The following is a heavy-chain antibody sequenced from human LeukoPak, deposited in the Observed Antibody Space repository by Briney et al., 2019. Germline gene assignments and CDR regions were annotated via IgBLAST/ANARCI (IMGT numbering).Heavy chain of an antibody. CDR1: GGSFSGYY. Sequence: SGTLSLTCAVYGGSFSGYYWSWIRQPPGKGLEWIGEINHSGSTNYNPSLKSRVTISVDTSKNQFSLKLSSVTAADTAVYYCARGRGIAVAAWFDPWGQGTLVTVSS. D-gene: IGHD6-19*01. CDR2: INHSGST. V-gene: IGHV4-34*01. CDR3: ARGRGIAVAAWFDP. J-gene: IGHJ5*02.